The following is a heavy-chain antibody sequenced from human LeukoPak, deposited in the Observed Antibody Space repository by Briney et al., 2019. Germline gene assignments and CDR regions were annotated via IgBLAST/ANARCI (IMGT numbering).Heavy chain of an antibody. CDR1: GFTSGNYW. CDR3: ARGMLSGAGYHRYYYMDV. Sequence: PGGSLRLSCVASGFTSGNYWMHWVRQAPGKGPEWVSRIDDDGTDTHYAVSVKGRFTISRDNAKNTLYLQMNSLRGEDTAVYYCARGMLSGAGYHRYYYMDVWGKGAMVTVSS. D-gene: IGHD3-10*01. CDR2: IDDDGTDT. J-gene: IGHJ6*03. V-gene: IGHV3-74*01.